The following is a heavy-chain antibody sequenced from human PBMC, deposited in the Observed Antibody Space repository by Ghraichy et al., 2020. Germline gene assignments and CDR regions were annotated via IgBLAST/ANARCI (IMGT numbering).Heavy chain of an antibody. CDR2: IIPIFGTA. CDR1: GGTFSSYA. J-gene: IGHJ4*01. CDR3: AREKVLTYYFDY. V-gene: IGHV1-69*06. Sequence: SVKVSCKASGGTFSSYAISWVRQAPGQGLEWMGGIIPIFGTANYAQKFQGRVTITADKSTSTAYMELSSLRSEDMAVYYCAREKVLTYYFDYWGHGTLVTVSS. D-gene: IGHD3-9*01.